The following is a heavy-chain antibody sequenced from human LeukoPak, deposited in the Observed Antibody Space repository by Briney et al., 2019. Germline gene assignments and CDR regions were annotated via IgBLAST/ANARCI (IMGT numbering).Heavy chain of an antibody. CDR3: ASIYSGSYYYFDY. D-gene: IGHD1-26*01. CDR2: IRYDGNTK. V-gene: IGHV3-30*02. Sequence: GGSLRLSCVASGLTFSSFGMHWVRQAPGKGLEWVAFIRYDGNTKFYADSVKGRFTISRDNSKNTLYLQMNNLRAEDTAVYYCASIYSGSYYYFDYWGQGTLVTVSS. J-gene: IGHJ4*02. CDR1: GLTFSSFG.